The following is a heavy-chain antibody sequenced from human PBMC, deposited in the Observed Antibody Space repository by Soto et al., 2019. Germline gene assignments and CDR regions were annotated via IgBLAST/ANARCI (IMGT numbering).Heavy chain of an antibody. CDR1: GFTVSSNY. CDR3: ARDPPEYYGMDV. CDR2: IYSGGST. J-gene: IGHJ6*02. Sequence: EVQLVETGGGLIQPGGSLRLSCAASGFTVSSNYMSWVRQAPGKGLEWVSVIYSGGSTYYADSVKGRFTISRDNSKNTLYLQMNSLRAEYTAVYYCARDPPEYYGMDVWGQGTTVTVSS. V-gene: IGHV3-53*02.